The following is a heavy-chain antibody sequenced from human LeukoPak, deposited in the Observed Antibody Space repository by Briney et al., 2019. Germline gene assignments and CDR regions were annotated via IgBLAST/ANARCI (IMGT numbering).Heavy chain of an antibody. CDR1: GFTFSSYA. V-gene: IGHV3-23*01. Sequence: RGSLRLSCAASGFTFSSYAMSWVRQAPGKGLEWVSAISGSGGSTYYADSVKGRFTISRDNSKNTLYLQMNSLRAEDTAVYYCARGLLSSSWSDAFDIWGQGTMVTVSS. D-gene: IGHD6-13*01. CDR2: ISGSGGST. CDR3: ARGLLSSSWSDAFDI. J-gene: IGHJ3*02.